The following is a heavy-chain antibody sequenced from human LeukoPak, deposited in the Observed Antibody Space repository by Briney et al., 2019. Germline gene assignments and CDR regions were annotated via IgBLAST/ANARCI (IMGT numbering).Heavy chain of an antibody. D-gene: IGHD6-13*01. CDR3: AKGVSAAADDAFDI. Sequence: GGSLRLSFAASGFTFSIYAMILVRQAPGNGLKRVSVISGSGGSTYYADSVKGRFTIFRDNSKNKLYLQMNSLRAEDTAVYYCAKGVSAAADDAFDIWGQGTMVTVSS. J-gene: IGHJ3*02. CDR1: GFTFSIYA. V-gene: IGHV3-23*01. CDR2: ISGSGGST.